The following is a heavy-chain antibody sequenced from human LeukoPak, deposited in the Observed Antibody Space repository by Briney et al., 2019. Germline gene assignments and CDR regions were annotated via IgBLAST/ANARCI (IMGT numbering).Heavy chain of an antibody. CDR2: IKSETDGGTT. J-gene: IGHJ1*01. D-gene: IGHD3-22*01. V-gene: IGHV3-15*01. CDR3: TTVRADYDSSGYEEYFQH. CDR1: GFTFSNAW. Sequence: GGSLRLSCAASGFTFSNAWMSWVRQAPGKGLEWVGRIKSETDGGTTDYAAPVKGRFTISRDDSKNTLYLQMNSLKTEDTAVYYCTTVRADYDSSGYEEYFQHWGQGTLVTVSS.